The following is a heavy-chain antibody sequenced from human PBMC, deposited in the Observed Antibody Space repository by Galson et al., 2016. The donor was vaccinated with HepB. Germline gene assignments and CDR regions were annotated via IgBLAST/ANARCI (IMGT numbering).Heavy chain of an antibody. Sequence: LRLSCAASGFSLSSYSMNWVRQAPGKGLEWVSYIRSTGTTTHYADSVKGRFTISRDVAENSVYLQMNSLRKEDTAVYYCARDPHSLDFWGQGTLVTVSS. CDR3: ARDPHSLDF. CDR2: IRSTGTTT. J-gene: IGHJ4*02. CDR1: GFSLSSYS. D-gene: IGHD2-21*01. V-gene: IGHV3-48*02.